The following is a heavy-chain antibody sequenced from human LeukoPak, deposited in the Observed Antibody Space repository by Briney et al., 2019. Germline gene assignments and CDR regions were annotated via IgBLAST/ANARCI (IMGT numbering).Heavy chain of an antibody. D-gene: IGHD4-11*01. V-gene: IGHV4-39*01. Sequence: PSETLSLTSTVSGGSISSSSYYWGWIRQPPGKGLEWIGSIYYSGSTYYNPSLKSRVTISVDTSKNQFSLNLNSVTAADTAVYYCAGGVTGGDYTPSEYWGQGTLVTVSS. J-gene: IGHJ4*02. CDR1: GGSISSSSYY. CDR2: IYYSGST. CDR3: AGGVTGGDYTPSEY.